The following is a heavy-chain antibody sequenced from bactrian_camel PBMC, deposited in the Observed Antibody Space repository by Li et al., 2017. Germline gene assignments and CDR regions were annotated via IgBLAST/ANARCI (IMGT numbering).Heavy chain of an antibody. J-gene: IGHJ4*01. D-gene: IGHD3*01. CDR3: LRPSEGGWWGGYHY. V-gene: IGHV3S35*01. CDR2: INSGGATT. Sequence: VQLVESGGGLVQPGGSLRLSCGASGFAFSRFWMYWVRQAPGKGLEWVSYINSGGATTSYVDSVKGRFTVSRDNAKNAVYLQMNSLKLEDTAVYYCLRPSEGGWWGGYHYWGQGTQITVS. CDR1: GFAFSRFW.